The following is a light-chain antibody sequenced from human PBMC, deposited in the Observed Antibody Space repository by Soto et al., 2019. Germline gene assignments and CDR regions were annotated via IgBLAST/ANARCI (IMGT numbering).Light chain of an antibody. V-gene: IGKV1-39*01. J-gene: IGKJ1*01. CDR1: QSISTS. CDR2: TAS. Sequence: DIQLTQSPSSLSASVGDRVTITCRASQSISTSLNWYQQKPGKAPKLLIYTASSLQSGVPSRFRGSGSGTDFTLTVSSLQPEDVATYYCQQSYSMPRTFGQGTKVEIK. CDR3: QQSYSMPRT.